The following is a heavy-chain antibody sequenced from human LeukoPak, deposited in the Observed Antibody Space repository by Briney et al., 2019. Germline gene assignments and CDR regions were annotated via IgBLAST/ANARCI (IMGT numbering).Heavy chain of an antibody. V-gene: IGHV1-69*13. Sequence: ASVKVSCKASGGTFSSYAVSWVRQAPGQGLEWMGGIIPIFGTPKYAQKFQGRITITADESTSTAYMELSSLRSEDTAVYYCARGAAAGEPFDYWGQGTLVTVSS. CDR3: ARGAAAGEPFDY. CDR1: GGTFSSYA. CDR2: IIPIFGTP. J-gene: IGHJ4*02. D-gene: IGHD6-13*01.